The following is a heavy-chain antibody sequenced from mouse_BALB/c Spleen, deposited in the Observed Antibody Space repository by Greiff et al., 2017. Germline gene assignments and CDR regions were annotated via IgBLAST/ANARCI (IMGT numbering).Heavy chain of an antibody. CDR3: ARGGYYYGSSPWFAY. V-gene: IGHV1-9*01. J-gene: IGHJ3*01. CDR1: GYTFSSYW. D-gene: IGHD1-1*01. CDR2: ILPGSGST. Sequence: LVESGAELMKPGASVKISCKATGYTFSSYWIEWVKQRPGHGLEWIGEILPGSGSTNYNEKFKGKATFTADTSSNTAYMQLSSLTSEDSAVYYCARGGYYYGSSPWFAYWGQGTLVTVSA.